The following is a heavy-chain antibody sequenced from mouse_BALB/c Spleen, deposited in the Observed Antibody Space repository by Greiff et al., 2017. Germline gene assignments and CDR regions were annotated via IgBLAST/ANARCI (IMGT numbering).Heavy chain of an antibody. J-gene: IGHJ4*01. Sequence: EVQLQESGPGLVKPSQSLSLTCTVTGYSITSDYAWNWIRQFPGNKLEWMGYISYSGSTSYNPSLKSRISITRDTSKNQFFLQLNSVTTEDTATYYCARGGDGYYPYAMDYWGQGTSVTVSS. V-gene: IGHV3-2*02. CDR2: ISYSGST. CDR1: GYSITSDYA. D-gene: IGHD2-3*01. CDR3: ARGGDGYYPYAMDY.